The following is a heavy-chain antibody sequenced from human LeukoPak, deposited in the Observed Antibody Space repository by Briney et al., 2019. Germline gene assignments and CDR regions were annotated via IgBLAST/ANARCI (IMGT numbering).Heavy chain of an antibody. Sequence: GGPLRLSCAASGITFNRYAMSWARQAPGMGLEWVSGISGNGDKTYYADSVKGRFTISRDNSKNTLYLQMTSLRAEDTAVYYCAKGDIGMVRSPARPTPPAEYFQHWGQGTLVTVSS. J-gene: IGHJ1*01. CDR2: ISGNGDKT. CDR1: GITFNRYA. CDR3: AKGDIGMVRSPARPTPPAEYFQH. D-gene: IGHD3-10*01. V-gene: IGHV3-23*01.